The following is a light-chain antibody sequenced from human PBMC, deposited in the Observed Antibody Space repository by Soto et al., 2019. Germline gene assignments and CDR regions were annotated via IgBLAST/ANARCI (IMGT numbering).Light chain of an antibody. CDR3: QQYGSSPIT. V-gene: IGKV3-20*01. Sequence: EIVFTRSPGTLSLSPGERATLSCRASQSVSSNNLAWYQQKPGQAPRLLIYGVSSRATGIPDRFSGSGSGTDFTLTISRLEPEDFAVYYCQQYGSSPITFGQGTRLEIK. CDR1: QSVSSNN. CDR2: GVS. J-gene: IGKJ5*01.